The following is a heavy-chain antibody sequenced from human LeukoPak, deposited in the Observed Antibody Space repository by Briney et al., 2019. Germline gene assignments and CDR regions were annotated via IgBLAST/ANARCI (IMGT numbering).Heavy chain of an antibody. D-gene: IGHD3-10*01. Sequence: ASVKVSCKASGYTFTTYGLSWARQAPGQGLEWMGWINPNSGGTNYAQKFQGRVTMTRDTSISTAYMELSRLRSDDTAVYYCARMCYYGSGSYYNCFDYWGQGTLVTVSS. CDR3: ARMCYYGSGSYYNCFDY. CDR1: GYTFTTYG. CDR2: INPNSGGT. V-gene: IGHV1-2*02. J-gene: IGHJ4*02.